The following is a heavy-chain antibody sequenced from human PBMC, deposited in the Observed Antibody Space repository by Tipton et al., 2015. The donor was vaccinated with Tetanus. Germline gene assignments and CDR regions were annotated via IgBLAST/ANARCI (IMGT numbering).Heavy chain of an antibody. CDR2: SWYDGTDK. CDR1: GLIFSSYG. J-gene: IGHJ4*02. V-gene: IGHV3-33*01. D-gene: IGHD2-15*01. Sequence: SLRLSCAASGLIFSSYGIHWVRQAPGKGLEWVACSWYDGTDKYYADSEKGRFTISRANSKYTLYLQMNSIRAEDTAVYYCASEGDCSGGSGFSGDFDNWGQGTQVPVSS. CDR3: ASEGDCSGGSGFSGDFDN.